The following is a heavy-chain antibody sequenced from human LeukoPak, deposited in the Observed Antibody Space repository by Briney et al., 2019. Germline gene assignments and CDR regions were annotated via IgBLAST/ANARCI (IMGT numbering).Heavy chain of an antibody. J-gene: IGHJ3*02. Sequence: PSETLSLTCGVSGGSVTSTNWWTWVRQPPGKGLEWIGEVHLDGRTNYNPSLKSRLTMSVDLSENHVSLKLTSVTAADTAVYYCASNRIAAAGEVSSDAFDIWGQGTMVTVSS. CDR2: VHLDGRT. CDR3: ASNRIAAAGEVSSDAFDI. CDR1: GGSVTSTNW. D-gene: IGHD6-13*01. V-gene: IGHV4-4*02.